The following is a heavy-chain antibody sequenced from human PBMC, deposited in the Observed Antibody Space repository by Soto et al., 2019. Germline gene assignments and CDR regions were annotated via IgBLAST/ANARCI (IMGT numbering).Heavy chain of an antibody. D-gene: IGHD5-12*01. CDR1: GFTFSDHY. V-gene: IGHV3-72*01. J-gene: IGHJ6*02. Sequence: GGSLRLSCAASGFTFSDHYMDWVRQAPGKGLEWVGRTRNKANSYTTEYAASVKGRFTISRDDSKNSLYLQMNSLKTEDTAVYYCAREDIVATQIVDYYYGMDVWGQGTTVTVSS. CDR2: TRNKANSYTT. CDR3: AREDIVATQIVDYYYGMDV.